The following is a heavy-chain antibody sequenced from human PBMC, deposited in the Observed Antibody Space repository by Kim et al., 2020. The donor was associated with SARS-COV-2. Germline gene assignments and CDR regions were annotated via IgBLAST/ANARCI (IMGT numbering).Heavy chain of an antibody. V-gene: IGHV1-69*13. CDR3: ARDRFSPNGMVRGVTNYYYYYGMDV. J-gene: IGHJ6*02. CDR1: GGTFSSYA. Sequence: SVKVSCKASGGTFSSYAISWVRQAPGQGLEWMGGIIPIFGTANYAQKFQGRVTITADESTSTAYMELSSLRSEDTAVYYCARDRFSPNGMVRGVTNYYYYYGMDVWGQGTTVTVSS. CDR2: IIPIFGTA. D-gene: IGHD3-10*01.